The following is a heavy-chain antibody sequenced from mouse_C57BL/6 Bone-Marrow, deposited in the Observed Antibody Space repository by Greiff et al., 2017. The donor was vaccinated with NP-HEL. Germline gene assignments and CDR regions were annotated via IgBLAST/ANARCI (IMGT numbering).Heavy chain of an antibody. V-gene: IGHV5-4*03. CDR2: ISDGGSYT. CDR3: ARRIIYYYGSSYVPFAY. Sequence: EVKVVESGGGLVKPGGSLKLSCAASGFTFSSYAMSWVRQTPEKRLEWVATISDGGSYTYYPDNVKGRFTISRDNAKNNLYLQMSHLKSEDTAMYYWARRIIYYYGSSYVPFAYWGQGTLVTVSA. J-gene: IGHJ3*01. CDR1: GFTFSSYA. D-gene: IGHD1-1*01.